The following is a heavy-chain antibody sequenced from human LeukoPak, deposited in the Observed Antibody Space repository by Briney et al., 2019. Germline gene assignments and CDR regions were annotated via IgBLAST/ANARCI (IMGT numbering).Heavy chain of an antibody. CDR2: ICGSGGTT. D-gene: IGHD2-2*01. V-gene: IGHV3-23*01. J-gene: IGHJ6*02. CDR1: GFTFSNAW. Sequence: PGGSLRLSCAASGFTFSNAWMSWVRQAPGKGLEWVSSICGSGGTTYYTDSVKGRFTISRDNSKNTLYLQMNSLRAKDTAVYYCAKGISGSCYGASDVWGQGTTVTVSS. CDR3: AKGISGSCYGASDV.